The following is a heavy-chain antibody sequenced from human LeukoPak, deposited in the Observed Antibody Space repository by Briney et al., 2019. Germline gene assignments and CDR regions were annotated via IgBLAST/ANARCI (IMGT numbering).Heavy chain of an antibody. CDR2: IHPGGTI. V-gene: IGHV4-31*03. J-gene: IGHJ4*02. D-gene: IGHD5-18*01. CDR1: GGPISGSGYY. Sequence: PSETLSLTCTVSGGPISGSGYYWTWTRQLPGEGLEWLGFIHPGGTIYYNPSLSSRLIISADTSKNQMSLKLSAVTAADTAVYYCARGRDTAKGGDYWGQGTLVTVSS. CDR3: ARGRDTAKGGDY.